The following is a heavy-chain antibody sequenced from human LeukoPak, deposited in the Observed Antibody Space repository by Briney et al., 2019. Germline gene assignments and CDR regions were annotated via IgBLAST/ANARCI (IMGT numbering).Heavy chain of an antibody. V-gene: IGHV4-31*03. CDR3: ARDSSPTSYFDY. CDR1: GGSISSGGYY. CDR2: IYYSGST. J-gene: IGHJ4*02. Sequence: TLFLTCPVSGGSISSGGYYWSWIRQHPGKGLEWIGYIYYSGSTYYNPSLKSRVTISVDTSKNQFSLKLSSVTAADTAVYYCARDSSPTSYFDYWGQGTLVTVSS.